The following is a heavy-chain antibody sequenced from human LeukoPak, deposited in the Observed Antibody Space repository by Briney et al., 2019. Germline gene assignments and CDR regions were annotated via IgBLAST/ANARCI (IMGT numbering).Heavy chain of an antibody. CDR2: IYSGGST. CDR1: GFTFSSYG. Sequence: PGGSLRLSCAASGFTFSSYGMSWVRQAPGKGLEWVSLIYSGGSTYYADSVKGRFTISRDNSKNTLYLQMNSLRAEDTAVYYCTRPVGASGDYWGQGTLVTVSS. J-gene: IGHJ4*02. V-gene: IGHV3-66*04. CDR3: TRPVGASGDY. D-gene: IGHD1-26*01.